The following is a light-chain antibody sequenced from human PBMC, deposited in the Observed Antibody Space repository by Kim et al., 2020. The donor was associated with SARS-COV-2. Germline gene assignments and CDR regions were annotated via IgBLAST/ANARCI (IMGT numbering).Light chain of an antibody. V-gene: IGLV2-11*01. Sequence: QSALTQPRSVSGSPGQSVTISCTGTSNDVGNYNQVSWYQQHPGKAPKLMIYDVTKRPSGVPDRFSGSKSGNTASLTISGLQAEDEANYYCCSYAGYYTFLFGRGTKLTVL. J-gene: IGLJ2*01. CDR2: DVT. CDR3: CSYAGYYTFL. CDR1: SNDVGNYNQ.